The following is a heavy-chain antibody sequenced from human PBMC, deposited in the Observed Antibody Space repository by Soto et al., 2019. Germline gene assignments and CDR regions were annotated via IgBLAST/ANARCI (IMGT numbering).Heavy chain of an antibody. CDR2: IYYSGST. CDR3: ASQGPYGMDV. V-gene: IGHV4-59*08. Sequence: QVQLQESGPGLVKPSETLSLTCTVSYGSISSYYWSWIRQPPGKGLEWIGYIYYSGSTNYNPSLKSLVTMSVDTPTNEVSLTLSSVTAADTAVYYCASQGPYGMDVWGQGTTVTVSS. CDR1: YGSISSYY. J-gene: IGHJ6*02.